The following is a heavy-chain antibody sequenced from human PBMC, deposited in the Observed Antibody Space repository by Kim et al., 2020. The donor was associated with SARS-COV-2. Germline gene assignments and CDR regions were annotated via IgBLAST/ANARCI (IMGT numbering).Heavy chain of an antibody. CDR2: ISSSSSYI. CDR3: ARGVPSGSIPPGSAFDI. Sequence: GGSLRLSCAASGFTFSSYSMNWVRQAPGKGLEWVSSISSSSSYIYYSDSVKGRFTISRDNAKNSLYLQMNSLRAEDTAVYYCARGVPSGSIPPGSAFDIWGQGTMVTVSS. J-gene: IGHJ3*02. V-gene: IGHV3-21*01. D-gene: IGHD1-26*01. CDR1: GFTFSSYS.